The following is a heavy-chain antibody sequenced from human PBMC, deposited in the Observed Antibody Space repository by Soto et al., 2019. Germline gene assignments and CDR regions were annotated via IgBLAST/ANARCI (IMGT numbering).Heavy chain of an antibody. CDR3: ARPAPPGDYYDILTGYYNYFDY. CDR2: IYYSGST. D-gene: IGHD3-9*01. Sequence: SETLSLTCTVSGGSISSSSYYWGWIRQPPGKGLEWIGSIYYSGSTYYNPSLKSRVTISVDTSKNQFSLKLSSVTAADTAVYYCARPAPPGDYYDILTGYYNYFDYWGQGTLVTVSS. J-gene: IGHJ4*02. V-gene: IGHV4-39*01. CDR1: GGSISSSSYY.